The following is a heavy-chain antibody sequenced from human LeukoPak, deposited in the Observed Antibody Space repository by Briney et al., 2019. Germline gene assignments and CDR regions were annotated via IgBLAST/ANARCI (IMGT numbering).Heavy chain of an antibody. J-gene: IGHJ6*02. CDR1: GGSISSYY. Sequence: SETLSLTCTVSGGSISSYYWSWIRQPPGKGLEWIGYIYYSGSTNYNPSLKSRVTISVDTSKNQFSLKLSSVTAADTAVYYCVRLPCTGLESGGSCSTARFYGMDVWGQGTTVTVSS. CDR2: IYYSGST. D-gene: IGHD2-15*01. CDR3: VRLPCTGLESGGSCSTARFYGMDV. V-gene: IGHV4-59*01.